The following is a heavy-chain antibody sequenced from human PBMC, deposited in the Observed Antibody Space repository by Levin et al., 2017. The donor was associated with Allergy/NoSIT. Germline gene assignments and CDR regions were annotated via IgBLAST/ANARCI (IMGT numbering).Heavy chain of an antibody. V-gene: IGHV4-31*03. CDR2: VFYSGSA. CDR3: ARAEVGEVNWFDP. CDR1: GGSISSGGYY. J-gene: IGHJ5*02. D-gene: IGHD3-16*01. Sequence: SETLSLTCTVSGGSISSGGYYWIWIRQHPGKGLEWIGYVFYSGSAYYNPSLKSRVSISVDTSKNQFFLKLNSVTAADTAVYYCARAEVGEVNWFDPWGQGTLVTVSS.